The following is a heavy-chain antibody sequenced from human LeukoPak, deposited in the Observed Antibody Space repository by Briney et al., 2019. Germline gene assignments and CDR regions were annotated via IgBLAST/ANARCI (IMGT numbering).Heavy chain of an antibody. V-gene: IGHV3-74*01. CDR2: ITIVKPT. CDR1: GFPFSVSW. J-gene: IGHJ4*02. CDR3: AKDWFATTDY. D-gene: IGHD1/OR15-1a*01. Sequence: GGSLRLSCAAPGFPFSVSWTHGFPQGPGKGLMCVSRITIVKPTTYAASVRGRFSISRDDAKNTVYLQMNSLRVADPAVYYCAKDWFATTDYWGQGILVTVSS.